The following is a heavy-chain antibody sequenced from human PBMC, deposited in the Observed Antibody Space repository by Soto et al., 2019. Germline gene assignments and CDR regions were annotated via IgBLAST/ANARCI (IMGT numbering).Heavy chain of an antibody. Sequence: QVQLVQSGAEVKKPGASVKVSCKASGYTFTGYYMHWVRQAPGQGLECMGWINPNSGGTNYAQKFQGWVTMTRDTSISTAYMELSRLRSDDTAVYYCARDLSTTVVPYYYMDVWGKGTTVTVSS. CDR1: GYTFTGYY. V-gene: IGHV1-2*04. CDR3: ARDLSTTVVPYYYMDV. CDR2: INPNSGGT. D-gene: IGHD4-17*01. J-gene: IGHJ6*03.